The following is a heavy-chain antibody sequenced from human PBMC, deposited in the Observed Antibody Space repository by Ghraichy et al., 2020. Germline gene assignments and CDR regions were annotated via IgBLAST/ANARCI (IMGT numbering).Heavy chain of an antibody. J-gene: IGHJ2*01. CDR3: ARIAVSGSWYFDL. V-gene: IGHV3-21*01. Sequence: GESLNISCAASGFTFSSSSMVWVRQAPGKGLEWVSSIGTGGSHIYYADSMRGRFTISRDTAKNSLYLQMNSLRAEDTAVYYCARIAVSGSWYFDLWGRGTLVTVSS. CDR2: IGTGGSHI. D-gene: IGHD6-19*01. CDR1: GFTFSSSS.